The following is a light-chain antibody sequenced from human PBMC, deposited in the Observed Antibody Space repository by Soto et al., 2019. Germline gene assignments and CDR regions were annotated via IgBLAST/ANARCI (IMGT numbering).Light chain of an antibody. Sequence: EIVLTQSPGTLSLSPGERATLSCRASQSVSSSYLAWYQQKPGQAPRLLIYGASSRATGIPDRFSGSGSGTDFTLTISRLEPVDFAVYYCQQYGSSPLTFGQGTRLEIK. J-gene: IGKJ5*01. CDR2: GAS. V-gene: IGKV3-20*01. CDR1: QSVSSSY. CDR3: QQYGSSPLT.